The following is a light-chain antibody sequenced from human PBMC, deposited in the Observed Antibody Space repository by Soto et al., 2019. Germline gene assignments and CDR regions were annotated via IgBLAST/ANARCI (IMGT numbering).Light chain of an antibody. CDR3: SSYTTSSTLGVV. CDR1: SSDVGGYNY. CDR2: ELS. Sequence: QSVRTQPASVSGSPGQSVTISCTGSSSDVGGYNYVSWYQHHPGRAPKVVIFELSNRPSGVSHRFSGSKSGNTASLTISGLQAEDEADYYCSSYTTSSTLGVVFGGGTKLTVL. V-gene: IGLV2-14*01. J-gene: IGLJ2*01.